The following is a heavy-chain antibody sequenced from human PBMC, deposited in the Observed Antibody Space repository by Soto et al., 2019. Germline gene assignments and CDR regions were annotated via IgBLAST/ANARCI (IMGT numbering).Heavy chain of an antibody. J-gene: IGHJ4*02. CDR2: IYYSGST. Sequence: SETLSLTCTVSGGSVSSGSYYWSWIRQPPGKGLEWIGYIYYSGSTNYNPSLKSRVTISVDTSKNQFSLKLSSVTAADTAVYYCARHGLISAMVRGVTLFDYWGQGTLVTVSS. D-gene: IGHD3-10*01. V-gene: IGHV4-61*01. CDR1: GGSVSSGSYY. CDR3: ARHGLISAMVRGVTLFDY.